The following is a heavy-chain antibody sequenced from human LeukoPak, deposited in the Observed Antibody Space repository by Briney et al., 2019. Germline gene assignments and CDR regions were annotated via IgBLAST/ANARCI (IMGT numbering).Heavy chain of an antibody. V-gene: IGHV4-39*07. D-gene: IGHD3-9*01. J-gene: IGHJ4*02. CDR3: ARLRGAVLRYFDWLRRPGPAFDY. Sequence: SETLSLTCTVSGVSIGSSRYYWSWIRQPPGTGLEWIGEINHSGSTNYNPSLKCRVTISVDTSKNQFSLKLSSVTAAGTAVYYCARLRGAVLRYFDWLRRPGPAFDYWGQGTPVTVSS. CDR2: INHSGST. CDR1: GVSIGSSRYY.